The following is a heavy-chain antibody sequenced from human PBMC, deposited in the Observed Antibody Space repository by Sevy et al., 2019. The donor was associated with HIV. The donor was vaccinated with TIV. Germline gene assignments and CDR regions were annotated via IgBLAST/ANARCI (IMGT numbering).Heavy chain of an antibody. CDR1: GGSISVYY. Sequence: SETLSLTCTVSGGSISVYYWSWIRQPPGKELEYIGHVYHTGSTNYNPSLKSRVTISVDTSNNQFSLKLTSVTAADTAVYYCARAPPVRSGDDSLNWFDPWGQGTLVTVSS. CDR3: ARAPPVRSGDDSLNWFDP. V-gene: IGHV4-59*01. J-gene: IGHJ5*02. D-gene: IGHD5-12*01. CDR2: VYHTGST.